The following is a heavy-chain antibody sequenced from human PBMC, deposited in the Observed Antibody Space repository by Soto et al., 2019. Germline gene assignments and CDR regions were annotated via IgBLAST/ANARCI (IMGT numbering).Heavy chain of an antibody. D-gene: IGHD6-19*01. J-gene: IGHJ4*02. CDR1: GGSISSYY. Sequence: PSETLSLTCTVSGGSISSYYWSWIRQPPGKGLEWIGYIYYSGSTNYNPSLKSQVTISVDTSKNQFSLKLSSVTAADTAVYYCARTDYSSGWYFFFDYWGQGTLVTVSS. CDR3: ARTDYSSGWYFFFDY. V-gene: IGHV4-59*01. CDR2: IYYSGST.